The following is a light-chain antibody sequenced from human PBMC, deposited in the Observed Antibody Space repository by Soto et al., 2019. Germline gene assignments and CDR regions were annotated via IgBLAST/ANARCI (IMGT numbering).Light chain of an antibody. CDR3: QQRSNWPPIT. J-gene: IGKJ5*01. V-gene: IGKV3-11*01. CDR1: QSVSSY. CDR2: DAS. Sequence: EVVFTQSPATLSLYPGERATLSCRASQSVSSYLAWYQQKPGQAPRLLIYDASNRATGIPARFSGSGSGTDFTLTISSLEPEDFAVYYCQQRSNWPPITFGQGTLLXIK.